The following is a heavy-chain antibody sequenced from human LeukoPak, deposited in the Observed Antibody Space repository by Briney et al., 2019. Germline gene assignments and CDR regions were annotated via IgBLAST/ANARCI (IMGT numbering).Heavy chain of an antibody. D-gene: IGHD4-17*01. V-gene: IGHV3-30*04. CDR3: ARTRQPTVTTTIPDY. CDR2: ISYDGSNK. J-gene: IGHJ4*02. Sequence: GRSLRLSCAASGFTFSSYAMHWVRQAPGKGLEWVAVISYDGSNKYYADSVKGRFTISRDNSKNTLYLQMNSLRAEDTAVYYCARTRQPTVTTTIPDYWGQGTLVTVPS. CDR1: GFTFSSYA.